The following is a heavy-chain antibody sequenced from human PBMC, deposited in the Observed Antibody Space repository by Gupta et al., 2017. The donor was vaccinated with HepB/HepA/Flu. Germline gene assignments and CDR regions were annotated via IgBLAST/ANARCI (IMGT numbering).Heavy chain of an antibody. CDR1: GGSFSGYY. CDR3: ARGRGVFAQRWFDP. CDR2: INHSGST. Sequence: QVQLQQWGAGLLKPSETLSLTCAVYGGSFSGYYWSWIRQPPGKGLEWIGEINHSGSTNYNPSLKSRVTISVDTSKNQFSLKLSSVTAADTAVYYCARGRGVFAQRWFDPWGQGTLVTVSS. D-gene: IGHD3-10*01. V-gene: IGHV4-34*01. J-gene: IGHJ5*02.